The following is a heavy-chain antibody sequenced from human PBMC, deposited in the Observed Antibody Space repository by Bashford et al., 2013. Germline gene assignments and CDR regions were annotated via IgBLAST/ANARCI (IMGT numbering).Heavy chain of an antibody. Sequence: VRQAPGKGLEWVSAISGSGGSTYYADSVKGRFTISRDNSKNTLYLQMNSLRAEDTAVYYCAKDQEKRDTAMDLWGQGTLVTVSS. D-gene: IGHD5-18*01. V-gene: IGHV3-23*01. CDR2: ISGSGGST. CDR3: AKDQEKRDTAMDL. J-gene: IGHJ5*02.